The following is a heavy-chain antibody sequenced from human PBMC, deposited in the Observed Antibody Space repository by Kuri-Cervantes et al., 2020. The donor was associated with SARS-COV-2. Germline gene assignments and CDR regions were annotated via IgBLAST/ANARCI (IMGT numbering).Heavy chain of an antibody. J-gene: IGHJ3*02. CDR3: ARDVTVTTLGAFDI. D-gene: IGHD4-17*01. Sequence: GESLKISCAASGFTFSSYSMNWVRQAPGKGLEWVSYISSSSSTIYYADSVKGRFTISRDNAKNSLYLQMNSLRAEDTAVYYCARDVTVTTLGAFDIWGQGTMVTVAS. CDR1: GFTFSSYS. V-gene: IGHV3-48*01. CDR2: ISSSSSTI.